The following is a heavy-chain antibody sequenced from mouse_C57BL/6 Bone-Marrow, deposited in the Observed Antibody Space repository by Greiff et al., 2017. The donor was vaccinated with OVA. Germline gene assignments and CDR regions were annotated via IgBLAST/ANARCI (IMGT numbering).Heavy chain of an antibody. CDR2: INPSSGYT. J-gene: IGHJ4*01. V-gene: IGHV1-7*01. CDR1: GYTFTSYW. CDR3: AREVYGNFYYAMDY. Sequence: VKLVESGAELAKPGASVKLSCKASGYTFTSYWMHWVKQRPGQGLEWIGYINPSSGYTKFTQKFKDQATFPADKSSRTAYMQLSSLTYEDSAVYYCAREVYGNFYYAMDYWGQGTSVTVSS. D-gene: IGHD2-1*01.